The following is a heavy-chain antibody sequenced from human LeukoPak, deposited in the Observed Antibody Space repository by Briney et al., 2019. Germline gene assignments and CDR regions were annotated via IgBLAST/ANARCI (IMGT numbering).Heavy chain of an antibody. CDR2: IYPGDSDT. CDR3: ARPPTVTTAA. V-gene: IGHV5-51*03. J-gene: IGHJ5*02. CDR1: GYSFTSYW. D-gene: IGHD4-17*01. Sequence: AGESLKISCKGSGYSFTSYWIGWVRQMPGKGLEWMGIIYPGDSDTRYSPSFQGQVTISADKSITTAYLQWSSLKASDTAMYDCARPPTVTTAAWGQETLVTVSS.